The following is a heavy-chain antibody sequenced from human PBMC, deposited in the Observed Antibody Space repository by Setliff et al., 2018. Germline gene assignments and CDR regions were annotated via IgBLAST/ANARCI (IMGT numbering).Heavy chain of an antibody. J-gene: IGHJ4*02. V-gene: IGHV3-7*01. Sequence: GGSLRLSCAASGFTFSIYWMSWVRQAQGKGLEWVANINQDGSEKYYVDSVKGRCTISRDNAKNSLYLQMNSLRADDTAVYYCARPGRSNYWDSFDYWGQGTLVTVSS. D-gene: IGHD3-10*01. CDR1: GFTFSIYW. CDR3: ARPGRSNYWDSFDY. CDR2: INQDGSEK.